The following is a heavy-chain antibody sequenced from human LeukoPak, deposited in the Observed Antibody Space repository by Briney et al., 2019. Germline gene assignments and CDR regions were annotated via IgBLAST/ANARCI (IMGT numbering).Heavy chain of an antibody. J-gene: IGHJ4*02. V-gene: IGHV3-66*01. CDR1: GFTLNTNY. Sequence: GGSLRLSCAASGFTLNTNYMNWVRQVPGKGLEWVSVIYAGGNTYYADSVKERFTITRDNSRNTLYLQMNSLRGDDTAVYYCAREVYSSTWFDLWGQGTLVTVSS. CDR2: IYAGGNT. D-gene: IGHD6-13*01. CDR3: AREVYSSTWFDL.